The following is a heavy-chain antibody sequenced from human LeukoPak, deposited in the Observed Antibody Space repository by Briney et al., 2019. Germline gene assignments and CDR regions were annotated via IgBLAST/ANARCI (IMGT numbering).Heavy chain of an antibody. Sequence: GGSLKLSCAASGFTFSGSAMHWVRQAPGKGLEWVSAISDSGGRTYYADSVKGRFTISRDNSKNSLYLQMNSLRAEDTAVYYCAKESKYYPWGQGTLVTVSS. V-gene: IGHV3-23*01. CDR1: GFTFSGSA. J-gene: IGHJ5*02. CDR3: AKESKYYP. CDR2: ISDSGGRT. D-gene: IGHD3-10*01.